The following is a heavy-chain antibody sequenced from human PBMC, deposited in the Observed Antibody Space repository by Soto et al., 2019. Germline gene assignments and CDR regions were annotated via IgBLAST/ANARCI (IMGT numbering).Heavy chain of an antibody. CDR1: GYSFNSYW. V-gene: IGHV5-51*01. CDR2: IHPGGSDT. D-gene: IGHD1-1*01. Sequence: PGESLKISCKGSGYSFNSYWIGWVRQMPGKGLEWMGIIHPGGSDTRYSPSFQGQVTISADKSISTAYLQWSSLKASDTAMYYCAKGGLGPDNHFDYWGQGTLVTVSS. CDR3: AKGGLGPDNHFDY. J-gene: IGHJ4*01.